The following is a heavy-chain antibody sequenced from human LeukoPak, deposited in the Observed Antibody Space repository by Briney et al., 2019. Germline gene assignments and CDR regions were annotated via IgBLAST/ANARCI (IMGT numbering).Heavy chain of an antibody. CDR1: GYSFTSYY. CDR3: AKGSRHVGDYWYYFDY. V-gene: IGHV1-46*01. Sequence: GASVKVSCKASGYSFTSYYIHWVRLAPGQGLEWMGVINPSGGSTRYAQKFQDRVTMTRDTSTSTVYMELSSLRSEDTAVYYCAKGSRHVGDYWYYFDYWGQGTLVTVSS. CDR2: INPSGGST. D-gene: IGHD4-17*01. J-gene: IGHJ4*02.